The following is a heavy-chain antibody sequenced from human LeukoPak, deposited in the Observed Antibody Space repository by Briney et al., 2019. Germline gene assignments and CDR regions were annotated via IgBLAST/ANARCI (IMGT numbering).Heavy chain of an antibody. V-gene: IGHV4-59*08. CDR3: AAEMGNYYYDSSGYLHY. CDR2: IYYSGST. D-gene: IGHD3-22*01. CDR1: GGSISSYY. J-gene: IGHJ4*02. Sequence: SQTLSLTCTVSGGSISSYYWSWIRQPPGKGLEWIGYIYYSGSTNYNPSLKSRVTILVDTSKNQFSLKLSSVTAADTAVYYCAAEMGNYYYDSSGYLHYWGQGILVTVSS.